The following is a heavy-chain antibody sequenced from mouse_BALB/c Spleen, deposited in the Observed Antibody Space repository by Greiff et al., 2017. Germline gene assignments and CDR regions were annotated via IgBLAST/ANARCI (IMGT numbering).Heavy chain of an antibody. D-gene: IGHD1-2*01. CDR2: INPSSGYT. Sequence: QVQLKQSAAELARPGASVKMSCKASGYTFTSYTMHWVKQRPGQGLEWIGYINPSSGYTEYNQKFKDKTTLTADKSSSTAYMQLSSLTSEDSAVYYCARFTTAKGDYWGQGTTLTVSS. V-gene: IGHV1-4*02. CDR3: ARFTTAKGDY. CDR1: GYTFTSYT. J-gene: IGHJ2*01.